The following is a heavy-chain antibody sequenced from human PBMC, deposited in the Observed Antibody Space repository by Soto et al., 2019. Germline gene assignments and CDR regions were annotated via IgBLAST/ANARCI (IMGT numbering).Heavy chain of an antibody. D-gene: IGHD5-12*01. CDR3: AAVSPSGYSGCESGD. V-gene: IGHV1-69*02. J-gene: IGHJ4*02. CDR1: GDTFSFYT. Sequence: SVKVSCKASGDTFSFYTINWVRQAPGLGLEWMGRVNPILSMSNYAQKFQGRVTMTADKSTSTAYMELRSLRSEDTAVYDCAAVSPSGYSGCESGDWGQGTLVTVSS. CDR2: VNPILSMS.